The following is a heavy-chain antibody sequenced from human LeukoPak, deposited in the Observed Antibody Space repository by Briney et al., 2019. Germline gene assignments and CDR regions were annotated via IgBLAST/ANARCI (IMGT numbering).Heavy chain of an antibody. CDR2: IRQDGSEK. Sequence: GGSLRLSCAASGFIFSGYWMTWVRQVPGKGLEWVANIRQDGSEKYYVDSVKGRFTISRDNAKKSLYLHMNSLRAEDTAVYYCASPGSVGDTGMPDYWGQGTLVTVSS. CDR1: GFIFSGYW. CDR3: ASPGSVGDTGMPDY. D-gene: IGHD5-18*01. J-gene: IGHJ4*02. V-gene: IGHV3-7*01.